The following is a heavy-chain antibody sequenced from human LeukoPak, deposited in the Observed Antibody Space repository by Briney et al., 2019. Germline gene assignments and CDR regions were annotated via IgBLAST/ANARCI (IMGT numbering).Heavy chain of an antibody. J-gene: IGHJ4*02. CDR3: AKAPRTIFGVVIIPAPDY. D-gene: IGHD3-3*01. CDR2: ISFDGSNK. CDR1: GFTFSSYG. V-gene: IGHV3-30*18. Sequence: GGSLSLPCAASGFTFSSYGMHWVRQAPGKGLEWVAVISFDGSNKYYADSVKGRFTISRDNSKNTLYLQMNSLRAEDTAVYYCAKAPRTIFGVVIIPAPDYWGQGTLVTVSS.